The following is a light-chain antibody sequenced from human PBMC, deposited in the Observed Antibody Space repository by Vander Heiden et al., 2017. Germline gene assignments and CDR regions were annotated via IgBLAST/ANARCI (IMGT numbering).Light chain of an antibody. Sequence: EIVLTQSPATLSLSPGERATLSCRASQSVSRYLAWYQQKPGQAPRLLIYDASNRATGIPARFSGSGSGTDFTLTISSLEPEDFAVYYCQQRSNWPVTFGPRTKVDIK. V-gene: IGKV3-11*01. J-gene: IGKJ3*01. CDR2: DAS. CDR1: QSVSRY. CDR3: QQRSNWPVT.